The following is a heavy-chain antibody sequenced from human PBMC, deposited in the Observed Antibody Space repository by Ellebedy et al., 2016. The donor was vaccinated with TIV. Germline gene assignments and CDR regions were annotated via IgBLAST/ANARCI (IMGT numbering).Heavy chain of an antibody. V-gene: IGHV4-61*08. Sequence: MPSETLSLTCTVSGGSISSGGYYWSWIRQPPGKGLEWIGYISNTGNTNYNPSLKSRVSISLDTSRSQFSLSLTSVTAADKAVYFCARDRRGSYDFWGQGTLIAVSS. CDR1: GGSISSGGYY. J-gene: IGHJ4*02. D-gene: IGHD3-10*01. CDR2: ISNTGNT. CDR3: ARDRRGSYDF.